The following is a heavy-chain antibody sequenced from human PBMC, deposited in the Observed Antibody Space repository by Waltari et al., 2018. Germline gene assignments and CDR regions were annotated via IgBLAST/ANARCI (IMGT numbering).Heavy chain of an antibody. V-gene: IGHV3-21*01. Sequence: EVQLVESGGGLVKPGGSLRLSCAASGFTFSSYSMNWVRQAPGKGVEWVSSISSSSSYISYADSVKGRFTISRDNAKNSLYLQMNSLRAEDTAVYYCARALGSGGWYFDYWGQGTLVTVSS. CDR1: GFTFSSYS. CDR3: ARALGSGGWYFDY. J-gene: IGHJ4*02. D-gene: IGHD3-3*01. CDR2: ISSSSSYI.